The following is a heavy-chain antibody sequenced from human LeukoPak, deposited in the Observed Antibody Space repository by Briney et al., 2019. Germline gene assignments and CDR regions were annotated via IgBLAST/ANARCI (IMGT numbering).Heavy chain of an antibody. CDR3: AKDNGDWAVVY. CDR1: GYTFTSYH. D-gene: IGHD2-21*01. J-gene: IGHJ4*02. Sequence: GASVKVSCKASGYTFTSYHVHWVRRAPGQGLEWVAVLNPYTGGTTYAPKFQGRVTTTRDTSTTTVYMELTSLRSEDTAVYYCAKDNGDWAVVYWGPGTLVIVSS. V-gene: IGHV1-46*01. CDR2: LNPYTGGT.